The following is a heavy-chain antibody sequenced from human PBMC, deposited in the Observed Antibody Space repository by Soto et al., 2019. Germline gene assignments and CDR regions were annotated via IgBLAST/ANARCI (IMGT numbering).Heavy chain of an antibody. D-gene: IGHD3-22*01. V-gene: IGHV4-59*01. CDR2: IYYSGST. J-gene: IGHJ4*02. CDR1: GGSISSYY. CDR3: ARSYYDSMFDY. Sequence: SETLSLTCTVSGGSISSYYWSWIRQPPGKGLEWIGYIYYSGSTNYNPSLKSRVTISVDTSKNQFSLKLSSVTAADTAVYYCARSYYDSMFDYWGQGTLVTVS.